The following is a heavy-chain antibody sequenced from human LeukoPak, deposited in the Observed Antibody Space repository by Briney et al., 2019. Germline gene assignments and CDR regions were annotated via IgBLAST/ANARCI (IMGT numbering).Heavy chain of an antibody. CDR2: IIPILGTA. CDR1: GYTFTGYY. V-gene: IGHV1-69*13. Sequence: EASVKVSCKASGYTFTGYYMHWVRQAPGQGLEWMGGIIPILGTANYAQKFQGRVTITADESTSTAYMELNSLRSEDTAVYYCARDYSYYYDSSYYYYYWGQGTLVTVSS. J-gene: IGHJ4*02. D-gene: IGHD3-22*01. CDR3: ARDYSYYYDSSYYYYY.